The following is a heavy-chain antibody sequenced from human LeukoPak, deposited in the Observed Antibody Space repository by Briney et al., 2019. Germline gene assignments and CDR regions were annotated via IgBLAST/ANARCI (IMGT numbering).Heavy chain of an antibody. CDR3: ARDGNYDWVYGSDY. CDR1: GFTFDDYA. D-gene: IGHD3-3*01. V-gene: IGHV3-9*01. Sequence: GGSLRLSCAASGFTFDDYAMHWVRHAPGKGLEWVSGISWNSGSIGYADSVKGRFTISRDNAKNSLYLQMNSLRAEDTAVYYCARDGNYDWVYGSDYWGQGTLVTVSS. CDR2: ISWNSGSI. J-gene: IGHJ4*02.